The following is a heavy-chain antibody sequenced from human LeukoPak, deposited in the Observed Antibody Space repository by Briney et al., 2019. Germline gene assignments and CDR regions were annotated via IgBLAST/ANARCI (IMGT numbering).Heavy chain of an antibody. J-gene: IGHJ4*02. CDR1: GFTFSSYG. Sequence: PGGSLRLSCAASGFTFSSYGMHWVRQAPGKGLEWVAVISYDGSNKYYADSVKGRFTISRDNSKNTLYLQMNSLRAEDTAVYYCAKGGCSSSWYFDYWGQGTLVTVSS. CDR3: AKGGCSSSWYFDY. V-gene: IGHV3-30*18. CDR2: ISYDGSNK. D-gene: IGHD6-13*01.